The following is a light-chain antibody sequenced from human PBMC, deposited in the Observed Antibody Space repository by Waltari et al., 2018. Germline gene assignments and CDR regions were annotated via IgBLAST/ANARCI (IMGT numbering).Light chain of an antibody. CDR3: ASWDDSLNGLV. CDR1: TSNIGSNT. Sequence: QSALPQSPSASGTPGQRVTISCSGSTSNIGSNTANWYQQLPGTAPKLLIYGNRPRPSGVPYRFSGSKSGTSASLAISGLRSEDEADYFCASWDDSLNGLVFGAGTKLTVL. V-gene: IGLV1-44*01. J-gene: IGLJ3*02. CDR2: GNR.